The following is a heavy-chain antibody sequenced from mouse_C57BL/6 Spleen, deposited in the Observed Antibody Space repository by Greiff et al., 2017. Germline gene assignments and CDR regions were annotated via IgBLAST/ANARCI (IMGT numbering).Heavy chain of an antibody. V-gene: IGHV5-4*01. CDR2: ISDGGSYT. CDR1: GFTFSSYA. CDR3: ARDKDSWSYFDY. Sequence: EVKLVESGGGLVKPGGSLKLSCAASGFTFSSYAMSWVRQTPEKRLEWVATISDGGSYTYYPDNVKGRFTISRDNAKNNLYLQMSHLKSEDTAMYYCARDKDSWSYFDYWGQGTTLTVSS. J-gene: IGHJ2*01.